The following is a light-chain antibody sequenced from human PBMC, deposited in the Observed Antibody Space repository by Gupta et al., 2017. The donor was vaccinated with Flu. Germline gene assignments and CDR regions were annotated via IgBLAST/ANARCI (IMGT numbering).Light chain of an antibody. CDR1: QSISSW. V-gene: IGKV1-5*03. Sequence: DIQMTPSPSTLSASVGDRVTITCRASQSISSWLAWYQQKPGKVPKLMIYVASRVESGGPSRFSGSGYVKEFTRTSSSRQNDDVAPYYVQRADSLWTFGQGTRVEI. CDR3: QRADSLWT. CDR2: VAS. J-gene: IGKJ1*01.